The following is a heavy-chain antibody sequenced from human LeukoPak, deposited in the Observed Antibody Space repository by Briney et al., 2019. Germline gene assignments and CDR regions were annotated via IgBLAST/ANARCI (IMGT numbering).Heavy chain of an antibody. CDR2: IYYSGST. V-gene: IGHV4-59*08. J-gene: IGHJ4*02. Sequence: SETLSLTCTVSGGSISSYYWSWIRQPPGKGLEWIGYIYYSGSTNYNPSLKSRVTISVDTSKNQSSLKLSSVTAADTAVYYCAGQYYYDSSGYPAYWGQGTLVTVSS. D-gene: IGHD3-22*01. CDR1: GGSISSYY. CDR3: AGQYYYDSSGYPAY.